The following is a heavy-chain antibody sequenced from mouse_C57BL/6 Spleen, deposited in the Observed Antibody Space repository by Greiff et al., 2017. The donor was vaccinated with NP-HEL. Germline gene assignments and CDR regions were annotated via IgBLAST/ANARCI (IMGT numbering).Heavy chain of an antibody. J-gene: IGHJ4*01. CDR2: IHPNSGST. V-gene: IGHV1-64*01. CDR1: GYTFTSYW. CDR3: ARSLYDYDERYYAMDY. Sequence: QVQLQQPGAELVKPGASVKLSCKASGYTFTSYWMHWVKQRPGQGLEWIGMIHPNSGSTNYNEKFKSKATLTVDKSSSTAYMQLSSLTSEDSAVYYCARSLYDYDERYYAMDYWGQGTSVTVSS. D-gene: IGHD2-4*01.